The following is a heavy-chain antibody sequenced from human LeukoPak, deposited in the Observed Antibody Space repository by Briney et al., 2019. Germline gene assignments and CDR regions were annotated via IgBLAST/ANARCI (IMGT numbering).Heavy chain of an antibody. Sequence: GGSLRLSCAASGFTFSSYWMSWVRQAPGKGLEWVANIKQDGSEKYYVDSVEGRFTISRDNAKNSLYLQMNSLRAEDTAVYYCARELDYDILTGYSYYFDYWDQGTLVTVSS. CDR1: GFTFSSYW. J-gene: IGHJ4*02. CDR2: IKQDGSEK. V-gene: IGHV3-7*01. CDR3: ARELDYDILTGYSYYFDY. D-gene: IGHD3-9*01.